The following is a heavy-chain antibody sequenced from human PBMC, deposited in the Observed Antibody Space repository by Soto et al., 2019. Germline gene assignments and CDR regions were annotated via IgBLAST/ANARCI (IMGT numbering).Heavy chain of an antibody. J-gene: IGHJ6*02. CDR3: ARDRPKEVPAAGDMDV. D-gene: IGHD2-2*01. CDR2: IIPIFGTA. V-gene: IGHV1-69*13. CDR1: GGTFSSYA. Sequence: ASVKVSCKASGGTFSSYAISWVRQAPGQGLEWMGGIIPIFGTANYAQKFQGRVTITADESTSTAYMELSSLRSEDTAVYYCARDRPKEVPAAGDMDVWGQGTTVTVSS.